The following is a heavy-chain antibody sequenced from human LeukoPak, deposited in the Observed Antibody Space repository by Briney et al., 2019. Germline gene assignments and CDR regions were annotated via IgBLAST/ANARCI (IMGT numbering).Heavy chain of an antibody. CDR1: GFTFTTCG. Sequence: GGSLRLSCAASGFTFTTCGMHWVRQAPGKGLEWVSFIRYDGSNKYYIDSVKGRFTTSRDNSKNTLYLQMNSLRVEDTAVYYCARNWNNYFDYWGQGTLVTVSA. J-gene: IGHJ4*02. CDR2: IRYDGSNK. V-gene: IGHV3-30*02. D-gene: IGHD1/OR15-1a*01. CDR3: ARNWNNYFDY.